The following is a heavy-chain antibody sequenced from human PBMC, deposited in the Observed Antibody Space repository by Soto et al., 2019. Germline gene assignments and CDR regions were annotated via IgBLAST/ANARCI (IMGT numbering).Heavy chain of an antibody. V-gene: IGHV3-23*01. D-gene: IGHD5-12*01. CDR2: ISGSGGST. J-gene: IGHJ4*02. Sequence: EVQLLESGGGLVQPGGSLRLSCAASGFTFSSYAMSWVRQAPGKGLEWVSAISGSGGSTYYADSVKGRFTISRDNSKNTLYLQMTSLRAEDTAVYYCAKDLHSGYDAIRFDYWGQGTLVTVSS. CDR3: AKDLHSGYDAIRFDY. CDR1: GFTFSSYA.